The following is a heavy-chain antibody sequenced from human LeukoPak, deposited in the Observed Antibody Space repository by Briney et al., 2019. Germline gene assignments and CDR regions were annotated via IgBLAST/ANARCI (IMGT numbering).Heavy chain of an antibody. J-gene: IGHJ3*02. V-gene: IGHV3-7*01. Sequence: PGGSLRLSCAASGFTFSSYWMSWVRQAPGKGLEWVANIKQDGSEKYYVDSVKGRFTISRDNAKNSLYLQMNSLRAEDTAVYYCAREQTSGPPGPFDIWGQGTMVTVSS. CDR3: AREQTSGPPGPFDI. CDR2: IKQDGSEK. D-gene: IGHD6-19*01. CDR1: GFTFSSYW.